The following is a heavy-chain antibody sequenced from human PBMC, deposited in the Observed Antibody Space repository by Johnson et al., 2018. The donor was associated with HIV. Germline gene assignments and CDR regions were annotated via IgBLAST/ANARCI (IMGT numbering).Heavy chain of an antibody. Sequence: QVQLVESGGGLVKPGGSLRLSCAASGFTFSDYYMSWIRQAPGKGLEWVSYISKSGSTIYYVDSVKGRFTLSRDNTKNALYLQMNSLRAEDMAVYYCASAESGYDAFDIWGQGTMVTVSS. J-gene: IGHJ3*02. CDR3: ASAESGYDAFDI. V-gene: IGHV3-11*04. CDR2: ISKSGSTI. CDR1: GFTFSDYY. D-gene: IGHD5-12*01.